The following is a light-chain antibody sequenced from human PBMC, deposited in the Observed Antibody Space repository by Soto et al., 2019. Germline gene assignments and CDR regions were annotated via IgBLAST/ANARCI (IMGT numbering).Light chain of an antibody. CDR2: DVS. Sequence: QSALTQPASVSGSPGESITIACTGTSSDVGGYDYVSWYQHHPGKAPKLMIYDVSNRPSGVSNRFSGSKSGNTASLTISGLQAEDESDYYCSSYTSSSLYVFGTGTKATVL. J-gene: IGLJ1*01. CDR3: SSYTSSSLYV. CDR1: SSDVGGYDY. V-gene: IGLV2-14*03.